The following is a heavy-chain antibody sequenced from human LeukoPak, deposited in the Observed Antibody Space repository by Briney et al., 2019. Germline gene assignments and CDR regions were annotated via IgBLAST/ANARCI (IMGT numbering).Heavy chain of an antibody. CDR3: ARVYYYGSGSYKSPLGY. Sequence: GGSLRLSCAASGFAFDDYGMSWVRQAPGKGLEWVSGINWNGGSTGYADSVKGRFTISRDNAKNSLYLQMNSLRAEDTALYYCARVYYYGSGSYKSPLGYWGQGTLVTVSS. D-gene: IGHD3-10*01. J-gene: IGHJ4*02. CDR2: INWNGGST. V-gene: IGHV3-20*04. CDR1: GFAFDDYG.